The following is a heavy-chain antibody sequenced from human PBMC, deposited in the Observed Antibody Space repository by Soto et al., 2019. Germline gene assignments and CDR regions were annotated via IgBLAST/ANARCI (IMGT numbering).Heavy chain of an antibody. CDR1: GFTFSHYG. CDR3: ARDPGVTRYYYDY. V-gene: IGHV3-33*01. CDR2: IRYDGSKK. J-gene: IGHJ4*02. D-gene: IGHD2-21*02. Sequence: QVQLVESGGGVVQPGGSLRLSCVASGFTFSHYGMHWVRQAPGQGLEWVAVIRYDGSKKYYADSVKGRFTISRDDSKNTLYLQMDSLRVEDTAVYHCARDPGVTRYYYDYWGQGSLVIVSS.